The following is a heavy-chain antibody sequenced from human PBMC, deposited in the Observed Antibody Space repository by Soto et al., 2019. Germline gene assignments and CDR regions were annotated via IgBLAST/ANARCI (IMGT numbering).Heavy chain of an antibody. V-gene: IGHV3-30-3*01. J-gene: IGHJ4*02. CDR1: GFTFSSYA. CDR2: ISYDGSNK. Sequence: SLRLSCAASGFTFSSYAMHWVRQAPGKGLEWVAVISYDGSNKYYADSVKGRFTISRDNSKNTLHLQMNSLRAEDTAVYYCARPAVVQYYYFDYWGQGALVTVSS. CDR3: ARPAVVQYYYFDY. D-gene: IGHD6-19*01.